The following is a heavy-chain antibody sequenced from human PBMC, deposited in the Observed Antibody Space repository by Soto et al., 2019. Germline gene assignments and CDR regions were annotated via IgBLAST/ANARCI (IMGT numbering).Heavy chain of an antibody. V-gene: IGHV4-59*01. CDR1: GGSISSYY. J-gene: IGHJ6*02. CDR2: IYYSGST. CDR3: ARGLAYSSSSGGFYYYYGMDV. D-gene: IGHD6-6*01. Sequence: SETLSLTCTVSGGSISSYYWSWIRQPPGKGLEWIGYIYYSGSTNYNPSLKSRVTISVDTSKNQFSLKLSSVTAADTAVYYCARGLAYSSSSGGFYYYYGMDVWGQGTTVTVSS.